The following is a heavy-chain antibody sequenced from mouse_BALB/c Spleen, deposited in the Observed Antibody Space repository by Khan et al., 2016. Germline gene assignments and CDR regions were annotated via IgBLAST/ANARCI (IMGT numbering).Heavy chain of an antibody. Sequence: QVQLKQSGPGLVAPSQSLSITCTVSGFSVTGFPVHWVRQPPGKGLEWLGVIWGDGSTDYDSALKSRLSISKDDSKSHVFLKMNSQQTDDTAKYCCASYYDYDGAFASWGQGTLVTVSA. J-gene: IGHJ3*01. V-gene: IGHV2-6-7*01. D-gene: IGHD2-4*01. CDR3: ASYYDYDGAFAS. CDR1: GFSVTGFP. CDR2: IWGDGST.